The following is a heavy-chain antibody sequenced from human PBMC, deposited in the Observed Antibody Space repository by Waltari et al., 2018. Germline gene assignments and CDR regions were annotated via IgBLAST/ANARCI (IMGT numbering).Heavy chain of an antibody. D-gene: IGHD3-10*01. Sequence: QIQLVQSGGEVKQPGASMRVSCKTSGYIFANFGISWVRQAPGQGREWMGWINTYNGDTDYAQKFQGRVTMTADTSTTTVDFHVRSPRSDDTAVYYCARRIAIRGVPALDFWGQGTPVTVSS. J-gene: IGHJ4*02. CDR2: INTYNGDT. CDR3: ARRIAIRGVPALDF. CDR1: GYIFANFG. V-gene: IGHV1-18*01.